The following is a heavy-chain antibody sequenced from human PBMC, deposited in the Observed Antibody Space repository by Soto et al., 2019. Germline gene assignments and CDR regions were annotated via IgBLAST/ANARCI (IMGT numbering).Heavy chain of an antibody. J-gene: IGHJ4*02. V-gene: IGHV3-74*01. Sequence: EVQLVESGGGLVQPGGSLRLSCAASGFTFSSYWMHWVRQVPGKGLVWVSRSNKDGTNTDYADSVKGRFTVSRDNAKNTLYLQMSSLRAEDTAIYYCAREYYGILAGYYNDFWGQGTLVTVSS. CDR2: SNKDGTNT. CDR3: AREYYGILAGYYNDF. D-gene: IGHD3-9*01. CDR1: GFTFSSYW.